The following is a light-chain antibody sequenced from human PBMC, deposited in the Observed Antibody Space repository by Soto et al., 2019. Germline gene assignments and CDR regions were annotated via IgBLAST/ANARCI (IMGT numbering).Light chain of an antibody. V-gene: IGKV1-6*01. J-gene: IGKJ2*01. Sequence: AIQMRQSPSSLAASVGDGVILTCRASQDIKKDLVWFQQKPGKVPKLLIYKASGLQSGVPSRFNGSGGGTDFNLTISGLQHEDSATYYCLQDYNYPYTFGQGTKLEIK. CDR3: LQDYNYPYT. CDR1: QDIKKD. CDR2: KAS.